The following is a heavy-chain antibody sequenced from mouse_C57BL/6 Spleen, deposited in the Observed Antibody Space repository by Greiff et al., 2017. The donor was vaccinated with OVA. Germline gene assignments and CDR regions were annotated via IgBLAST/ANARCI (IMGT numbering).Heavy chain of an antibody. D-gene: IGHD2-13*01. CDR1: GFTFSDYG. V-gene: IGHV5-17*01. CDR3: ARKDYSYWYFDV. Sequence: EVMLVESGGGLVKPGGSLTLSCAASGFTFSDYGMHWVRQAPEKGLEWVAYISSGSSTIYYADTVKGRFTISRDNAKNTLFLQMTSLRSEDTAMYYCARKDYSYWYFDVWGTGTTVTVSS. J-gene: IGHJ1*03. CDR2: ISSGSSTI.